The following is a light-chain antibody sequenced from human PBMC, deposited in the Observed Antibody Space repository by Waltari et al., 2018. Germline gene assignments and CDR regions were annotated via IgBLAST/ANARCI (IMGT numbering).Light chain of an antibody. J-gene: IGLJ3*02. Sequence: QSALTQPASVSGSPGQSITLSCYGTSSDIGFYNYVSWYQHHPGKAPKLMIYDVSQRPSGVSDRFSGSKSGNTASLTISGLQAEDEADYYCNSYTGSSSWVFGGGTKVTVL. CDR3: NSYTGSSSWV. V-gene: IGLV2-14*03. CDR1: SSDIGFYNY. CDR2: DVS.